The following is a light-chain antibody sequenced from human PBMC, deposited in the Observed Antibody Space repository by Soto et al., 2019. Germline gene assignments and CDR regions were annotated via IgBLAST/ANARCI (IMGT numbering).Light chain of an antibody. CDR1: SSDVGGYNY. CDR3: SSYAGQQRV. CDR2: EVS. Sequence: QSALTQPPSASGSPGQSVTISCTGTSSDVGGYNYVSWYQQHPGKAPKLMIYEVSKRPSGVPDRFSGSKSGNTASLTVSGLQAEDEADYYCSSYAGQQRVFGGGTKVNVL. J-gene: IGLJ2*01. V-gene: IGLV2-8*01.